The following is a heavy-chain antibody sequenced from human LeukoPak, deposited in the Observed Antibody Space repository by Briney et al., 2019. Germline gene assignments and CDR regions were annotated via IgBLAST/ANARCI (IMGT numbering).Heavy chain of an antibody. CDR1: GYTFTGYY. Sequence: ASVKVSCKASGYTFTGYYMHWVRQALGQGLEWMGWINPNSGGTNYAQKFQGRVTMTRDTSISTAYMELSRLRSDDTAVYYCARADSGHYYYGMDVWGQGTTVTVSS. J-gene: IGHJ6*02. D-gene: IGHD1-26*01. CDR3: ARADSGHYYYGMDV. V-gene: IGHV1-2*02. CDR2: INPNSGGT.